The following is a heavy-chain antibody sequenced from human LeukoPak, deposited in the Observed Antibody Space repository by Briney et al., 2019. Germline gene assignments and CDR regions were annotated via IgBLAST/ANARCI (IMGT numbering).Heavy chain of an antibody. CDR2: IIPILGIA. CDR1: GGTFSSYA. V-gene: IGHV1-69*04. CDR3: ARDPGGYYDILTGYYMSDY. D-gene: IGHD3-9*01. Sequence: GASVKVSCKASGGTFSSYAISWVRQAPGQGLEWMRRIIPILGIANYAQKFQGRVTITADKSTSTAYMELSSLRSEDTAVYYCARDPGGYYDILTGYYMSDYWGQGTLVTVSS. J-gene: IGHJ4*02.